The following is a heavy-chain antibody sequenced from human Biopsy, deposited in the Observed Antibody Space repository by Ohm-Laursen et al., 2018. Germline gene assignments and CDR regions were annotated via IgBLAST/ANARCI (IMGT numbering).Heavy chain of an antibody. V-gene: IGHV4-59*07. CDR2: IYYSGGT. CDR1: GGSMTGYV. Sequence: SDTLSLTCSVSGGSMTGYVWSWIRLAPGKGLEWIGYIYYSGGTKYNPSLASRVTFSVDMSKSQFSLKLYSVTAADTAVYYCARVEAGTYDALDIWGQGALVAVSA. J-gene: IGHJ3*02. CDR3: ARVEAGTYDALDI. D-gene: IGHD1-26*01.